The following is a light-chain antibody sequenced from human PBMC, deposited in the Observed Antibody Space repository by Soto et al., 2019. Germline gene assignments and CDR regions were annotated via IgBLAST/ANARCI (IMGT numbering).Light chain of an antibody. CDR3: QQFSSYPLT. J-gene: IGKJ4*01. CDR2: GAS. CDR1: QPVNSGY. V-gene: IGKV3-20*01. Sequence: IVLTQSPGTLSLSPGERATLSCRASQPVNSGYLAWYQQKPGQAPRLLIYGASSRATGIPDRFSGSGSGTDFTLTISRLEPEDFAVYYCQQFSSYPLTFGGGTKVDIK.